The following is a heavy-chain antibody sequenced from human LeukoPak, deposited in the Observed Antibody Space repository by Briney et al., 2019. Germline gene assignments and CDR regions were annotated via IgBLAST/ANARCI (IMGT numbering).Heavy chain of an antibody. D-gene: IGHD2/OR15-2a*01. V-gene: IGHV4-34*01. CDR3: ARGFPASRVV. Sequence: SETLSLTCAVYGVSFSGYYWSWIRQPPGKGLEWIGEINHSGSTNYNPSLKSRVTISVDTSKNQFSLKLSSVTAADTAVYYCARGFPASRVVWGQGTLVTVSS. CDR2: INHSGST. CDR1: GVSFSGYY. J-gene: IGHJ4*02.